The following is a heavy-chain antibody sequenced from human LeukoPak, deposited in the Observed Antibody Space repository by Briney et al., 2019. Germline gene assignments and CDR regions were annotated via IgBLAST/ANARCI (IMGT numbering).Heavy chain of an antibody. Sequence: ASVKVSCKASGYTFTGYYMHWVRQAPGQGLEWMGWINPNSGGTNYAQKFQGWVTMTRDTSISTAYMELSRLRSDDTAVYYCAREEGSSFPEVYFDYWGQGTRVTVSS. CDR2: INPNSGGT. CDR3: AREEGSSFPEVYFDY. V-gene: IGHV1-2*04. CDR1: GYTFTGYY. J-gene: IGHJ4*02. D-gene: IGHD6-13*01.